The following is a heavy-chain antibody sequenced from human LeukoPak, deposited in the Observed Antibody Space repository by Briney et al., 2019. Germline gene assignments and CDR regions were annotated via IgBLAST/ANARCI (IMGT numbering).Heavy chain of an antibody. CDR1: GYSFTSYW. J-gene: IGHJ4*02. V-gene: IGHV5-51*01. D-gene: IGHD3-3*01. Sequence: GESLKISCMGSGYSFTSYWIGWVRQMPGKGLEWMGIIYPGDSDTRYSPSFQGQATISADKSISTAYLQWSSLKASDTAMYYCARSERITIFGVVTAHFDYWGQGTLVTVSS. CDR2: IYPGDSDT. CDR3: ARSERITIFGVVTAHFDY.